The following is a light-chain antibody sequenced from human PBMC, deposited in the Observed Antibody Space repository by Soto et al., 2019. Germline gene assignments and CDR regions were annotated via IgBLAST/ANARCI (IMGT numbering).Light chain of an antibody. CDR3: QQYNNWPPMA. CDR2: GAS. CDR1: PSVSSN. Sequence: EIVMTQSPATLSVSPGERATLSCRASPSVSSNLAWYQQKPGQAPRLLIYGASTRATGIPARFSGSGSGTEFTLTISSLQSEDFAAYYCQQYNNWPPMAFGQGTKVEIK. V-gene: IGKV3-15*01. J-gene: IGKJ1*01.